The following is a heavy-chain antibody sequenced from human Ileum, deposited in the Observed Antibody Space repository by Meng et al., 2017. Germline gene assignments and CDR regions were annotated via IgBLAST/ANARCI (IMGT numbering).Heavy chain of an antibody. D-gene: IGHD4-23*01. CDR3: AANSGKKMHS. V-gene: IGHV4-4*02. Sequence: LQESGPGLVKPSGTLSLTCAVSGDSISTTNWWNWVRQPPGEGLEWIGEIYHSGLVNYNLSLKSRVTLSIDKSKNQFSLKLISVTAADTGVYYCAANSGKKMHSWGQGTLVTVSS. J-gene: IGHJ4*02. CDR1: GDSISTTNW. CDR2: IYHSGLV.